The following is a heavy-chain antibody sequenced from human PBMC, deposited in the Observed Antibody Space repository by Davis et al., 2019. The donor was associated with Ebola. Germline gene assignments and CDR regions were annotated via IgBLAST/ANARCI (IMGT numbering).Heavy chain of an antibody. V-gene: IGHV3-74*01. CDR2: INNDGSIT. J-gene: IGHJ6*04. D-gene: IGHD6-6*01. CDR1: GFTFSSSW. CDR3: ARAKYYGMDV. Sequence: GESLKISCAASGFTFSSSWMHWVRQAPGKGLVWVSLINNDGSITTYADSVKGRFTISRDNAKNTLYLQMNTLRAEDTAVYYCARAKYYGMDVWGKGTTVTVSS.